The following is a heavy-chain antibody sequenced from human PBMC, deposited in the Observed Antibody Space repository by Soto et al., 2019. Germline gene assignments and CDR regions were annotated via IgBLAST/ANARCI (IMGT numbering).Heavy chain of an antibody. CDR1: GFTFSSYG. CDR2: IWYDGSNK. CDR3: ARAPPDDYNSGTYEGRPFD. D-gene: IGHD3-10*01. V-gene: IGHV3-33*01. J-gene: IGHJ4*02. Sequence: PGGSLRLSCAASGFTFSSYGMHWVRQAPGKGLEWVAVIWYDGSNKYYADSVKGRFTISRDNSKNTPYLHMNSLRAEDTAVYYCARAPPDDYNSGTYEGRPFDWGQGTLVTVSS.